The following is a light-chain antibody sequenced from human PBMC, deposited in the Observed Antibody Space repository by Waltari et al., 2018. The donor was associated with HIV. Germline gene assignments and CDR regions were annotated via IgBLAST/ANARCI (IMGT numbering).Light chain of an antibody. CDR3: QQYYSNPPT. J-gene: IGKJ1*01. Sequence: DIVMTQSPDSLALSLGERATINCVSSQKIFYSSKNQHYLAWYQQKPGQTPKLLISWASTRDSGVPDRFSGSGSGTDFTLTISSLQSEDVAVYFCQQYYSNPPTFGQGTRVEIK. CDR2: WAS. V-gene: IGKV4-1*01. CDR1: QKIFYSSKNQHY.